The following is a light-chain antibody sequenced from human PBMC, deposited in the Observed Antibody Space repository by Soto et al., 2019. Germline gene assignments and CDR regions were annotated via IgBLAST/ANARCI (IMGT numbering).Light chain of an antibody. Sequence: EIVMTQPPATLSVSPGERATLSCRASQSVSSNLAWYQQKPGQAPRLLIYDASTRATGIPARFSGSGSGTEFTLTISSLQPDDFAAYYCQQYNSYSRTFGQGTKVDIK. CDR1: QSVSSN. J-gene: IGKJ1*01. CDR3: QQYNSYSRT. CDR2: DAS. V-gene: IGKV3-15*01.